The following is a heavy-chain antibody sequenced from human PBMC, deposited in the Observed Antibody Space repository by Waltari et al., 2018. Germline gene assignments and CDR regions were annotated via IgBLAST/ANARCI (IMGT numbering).Heavy chain of an antibody. Sequence: QLQLQESGPGLVKPSATLSLTCTVSGASISTTSHGGWIRQSPGKGLEWMGNMQYRGSTFYNPSLESRVTISLDTWKNQFSLRLSSVGAADTAVYFCGRIAFGDEGGYFQYWGQGTLVTVSS. CDR1: GASISTTSH. V-gene: IGHV4-39*01. CDR3: GRIAFGDEGGYFQY. D-gene: IGHD4-17*01. J-gene: IGHJ1*01. CDR2: MQYRGST.